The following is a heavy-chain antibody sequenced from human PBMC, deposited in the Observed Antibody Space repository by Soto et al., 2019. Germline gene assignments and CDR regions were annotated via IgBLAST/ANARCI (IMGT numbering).Heavy chain of an antibody. J-gene: IGHJ4*02. Sequence: PSETLSLTCAVSGGSISSGGYSWSWIRQPPGKGLEWIGYIYHSGSTYYNPSLKSRVTISVDRSKNQFSLKLSSVTAADTAVYYCARGRYYGSGSGVDYWGQGTLVTVSS. V-gene: IGHV4-30-2*01. CDR2: IYHSGST. CDR1: GGSISSGGYS. CDR3: ARGRYYGSGSGVDY. D-gene: IGHD3-10*01.